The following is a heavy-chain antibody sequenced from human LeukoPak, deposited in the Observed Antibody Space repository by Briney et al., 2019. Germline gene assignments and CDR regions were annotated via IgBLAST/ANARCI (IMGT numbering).Heavy chain of an antibody. CDR2: ITASGGNT. Sequence: GGSLRLSCAASGFTFSSYAMGWVRQAPGKGVEWVSAITASGGNTYYADSVKGRFTISRDNSKNTLYLQVNSLRAEDTAVYYCAKGNGYSYGRYYFDYWGQGTLVTVSS. CDR1: GFTFSSYA. CDR3: AKGNGYSYGRYYFDY. V-gene: IGHV3-23*01. J-gene: IGHJ4*02. D-gene: IGHD5-18*01.